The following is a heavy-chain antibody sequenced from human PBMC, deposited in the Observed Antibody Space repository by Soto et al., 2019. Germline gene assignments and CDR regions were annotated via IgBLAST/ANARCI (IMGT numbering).Heavy chain of an antibody. J-gene: IGHJ6*02. V-gene: IGHV1-46*01. D-gene: IGHD3-3*01. CDR3: ASPYYDFWGGPFYGMDV. CDR1: GYTFTSYY. CDR2: INPSGGST. Sequence: ASVKVSCKASGYTFTSYYMHWVRQAPGQGLEWMGIINPSGGSTSYAQKFQGRVTMTRDTSTSTVYMELSSLRSEDTAVYYCASPYYDFWGGPFYGMDVWGQGTTVTVSS.